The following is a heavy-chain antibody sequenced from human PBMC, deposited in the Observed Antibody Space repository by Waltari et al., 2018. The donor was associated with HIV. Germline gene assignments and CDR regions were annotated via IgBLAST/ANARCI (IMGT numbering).Heavy chain of an antibody. V-gene: IGHV1-2*06. CDR1: RQTSPSSF. J-gene: IGHJ4*02. CDR2: INPDSGDT. CDR3: ARGEDVSLTHLHPDFRLQF. Sequence: VQSPSEVRARCDSVTHSCKTSRQTSPSSFKTWFRKAPGQGLAWLGRINPDSGDTTYSQTFQSRVTMTRDTSSASAYMELTRLTSADTAMYFCARGEDVSLTHLHPDFRLQFWGQGSLVSVSS. D-gene: IGHD1-26*01.